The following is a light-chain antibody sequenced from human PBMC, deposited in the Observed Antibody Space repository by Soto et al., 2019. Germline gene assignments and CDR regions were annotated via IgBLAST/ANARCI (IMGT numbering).Light chain of an antibody. V-gene: IGKV1-33*01. J-gene: IGKJ5*01. CDR3: QQYDTRPTMT. Sequence: IQLTQSPSSLSASVGESVTITCRASQDIDNYLNWYQHRPGEAPKLLIYAASHLETGVPARFSGSGSGTDFSFTITSLQPEDSATYYCQQYDTRPTMTFGQGTRLDI. CDR2: AAS. CDR1: QDIDNY.